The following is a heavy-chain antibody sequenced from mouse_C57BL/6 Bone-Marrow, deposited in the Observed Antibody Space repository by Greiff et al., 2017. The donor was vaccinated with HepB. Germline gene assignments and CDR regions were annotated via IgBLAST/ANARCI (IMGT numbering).Heavy chain of an antibody. CDR2: IYPRSGNT. V-gene: IGHV1-81*01. J-gene: IGHJ3*01. CDR1: GYTFTSYG. CDR3: ARGIYYDYDEDFAY. Sequence: VQLQQSGAELARPGASVKLSCKASGYTFTSYGISWVKQRTRQGLEWIGEIYPRSGNTYYNEKFKGKATLTADKSSSTAYMELRSLTSEDSAVYFCARGIYYDYDEDFAYWGQGTRVTVSA. D-gene: IGHD2-4*01.